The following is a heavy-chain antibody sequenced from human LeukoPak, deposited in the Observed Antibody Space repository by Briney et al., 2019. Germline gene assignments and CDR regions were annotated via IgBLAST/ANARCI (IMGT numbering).Heavy chain of an antibody. Sequence: PGGSLRLSCAASGFTLSSYSMNWVRQAPGKGLEWVSVIYSGGSTYYADSVKGRFTISRDNSKNTLYLQMNSLRAEDTAVYYCASLGDTAMVIDDYWGQGTLVTVSS. D-gene: IGHD5-18*01. CDR1: GFTLSSYS. CDR3: ASLGDTAMVIDDY. J-gene: IGHJ4*02. CDR2: IYSGGST. V-gene: IGHV3-66*01.